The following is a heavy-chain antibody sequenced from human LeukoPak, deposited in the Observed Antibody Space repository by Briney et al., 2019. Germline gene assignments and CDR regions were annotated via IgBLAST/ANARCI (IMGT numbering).Heavy chain of an antibody. D-gene: IGHD3-22*01. V-gene: IGHV3-21*01. Sequence: GGSLRLSCAASGFTSSSYSMNWVRQAPGKGLEWVSSISSSSSYIYYADSVKGRFTISRDNAKNSLYLQMNSLRAEDTAVYYCARTYDSSGYFPYYFDYWGQGTLVTVSS. CDR2: ISSSSSYI. CDR1: GFTSSSYS. CDR3: ARTYDSSGYFPYYFDY. J-gene: IGHJ4*02.